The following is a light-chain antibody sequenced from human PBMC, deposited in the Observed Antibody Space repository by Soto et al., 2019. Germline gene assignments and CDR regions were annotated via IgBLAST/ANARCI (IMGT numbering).Light chain of an antibody. Sequence: IVLTQSPATLTVSPGERATLSCRASQSVSSYLAWYQQKPGQAPRLLIYDASNRATGIPDRFSGSGSGTDFTLTISRLEPEDFAVYYCQQYGSSPPWTFGQGTKVDIK. V-gene: IGKV3-20*01. CDR2: DAS. J-gene: IGKJ1*01. CDR1: QSVSSY. CDR3: QQYGSSPPWT.